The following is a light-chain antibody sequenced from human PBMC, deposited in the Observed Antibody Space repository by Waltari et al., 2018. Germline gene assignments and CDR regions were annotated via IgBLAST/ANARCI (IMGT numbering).Light chain of an antibody. CDR1: SSDVGTYDL. V-gene: IGLV2-23*02. Sequence: QSALAQPASVSGSPGQSITISCSGSSSDVGTYDLVSWYQQHPDKAPKVILYEVNKPRSGISNRFSGSKSDNTASLTSSGLQAEDEAHYYCCSYVGSFRHVLFGGGTKLTVL. CDR2: EVN. CDR3: CSYVGSFRHVL. J-gene: IGLJ2*01.